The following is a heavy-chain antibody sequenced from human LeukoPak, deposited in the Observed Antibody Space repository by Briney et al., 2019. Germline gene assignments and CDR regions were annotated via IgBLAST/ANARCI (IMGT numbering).Heavy chain of an antibody. CDR3: AKKPKAVAAYDAFDI. Sequence: PGGSLRLSCAASGFTFTSAWMNWVRQASGKGLEWVGRIKSKADGATTDYAAPVKGRFTTSRDNSKSTLYLQMNSLRAEDTAVYYCAKKPKAVAAYDAFDIWGQGTMVTVSS. CDR1: GFTFTSAW. CDR2: IKSKADGATT. V-gene: IGHV3-15*01. D-gene: IGHD6-19*01. J-gene: IGHJ3*02.